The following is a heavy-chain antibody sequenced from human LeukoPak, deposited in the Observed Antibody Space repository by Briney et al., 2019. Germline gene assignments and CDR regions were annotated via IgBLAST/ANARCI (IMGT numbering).Heavy chain of an antibody. CDR3: ARGANGGNYYFDY. CDR1: GFTFSDYG. CDR2: IRYHGSNS. D-gene: IGHD4-23*01. Sequence: GGSLRLSCAASGFTFSDYGMHWVRQTPGKGLEWVAFIRYHGSNSFYADSVKGRFTISRDNSKNTLYLQMNSLRAEDTALYYCARGANGGNYYFDYWGQGTLVTVSS. V-gene: IGHV3-30*02. J-gene: IGHJ4*02.